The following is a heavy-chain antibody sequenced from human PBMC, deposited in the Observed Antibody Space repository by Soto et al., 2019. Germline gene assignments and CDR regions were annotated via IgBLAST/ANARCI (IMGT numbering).Heavy chain of an antibody. CDR1: GGSISSYY. D-gene: IGHD1-1*01. V-gene: IGHV4-59*01. Sequence: PSETLSLTXTVSGGSISSYYWSWIRQPPGKGLEWIGYIYYSGSTNYNPSLKSRVTISVDTSKNQFSLKLSSVTAADTAVYYCARDRGIQLFDYWGQGTLVTVS. CDR2: IYYSGST. J-gene: IGHJ4*02. CDR3: ARDRGIQLFDY.